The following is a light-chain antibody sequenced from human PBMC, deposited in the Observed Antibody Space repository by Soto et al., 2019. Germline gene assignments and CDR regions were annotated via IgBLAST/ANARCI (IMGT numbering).Light chain of an antibody. J-gene: IGKJ5*01. CDR1: QSLSSC. CDR3: QQYNNWPIT. Sequence: EIGLTQSPGTLSLSPGERATLSCRASQSLSSCLAWYQQKPGQAPRLLIYGASTRATGIPARFSGSGSGTEFTLTISSLQSEDFAVYYCQQYNNWPITFGQGTRLEIK. V-gene: IGKV3-15*01. CDR2: GAS.